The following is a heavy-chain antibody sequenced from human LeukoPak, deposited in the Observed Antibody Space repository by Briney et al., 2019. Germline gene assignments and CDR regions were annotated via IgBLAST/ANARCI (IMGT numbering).Heavy chain of an antibody. D-gene: IGHD2-15*01. Sequence: SVKVSCKASGGTFSSYAISWVRQAPGQGLEWMGGIIPIFGTANYAQKFQGRVTITTDESTSTAYMELSSLRSEDTAVYYCARDGVDCSGGSCYSAKGGYGNWFDPWGQGTLVTVPS. CDR1: GGTFSSYA. J-gene: IGHJ5*02. CDR3: ARDGVDCSGGSCYSAKGGYGNWFDP. CDR2: IIPIFGTA. V-gene: IGHV1-69*05.